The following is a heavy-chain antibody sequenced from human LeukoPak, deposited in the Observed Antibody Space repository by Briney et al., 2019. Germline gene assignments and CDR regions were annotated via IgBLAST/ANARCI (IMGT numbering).Heavy chain of an antibody. CDR3: AKNYQTYYFDY. CDR1: GFTFSSYG. D-gene: IGHD1-7*01. Sequence: GGSLRLSCAASGFTFSSYGMHWVRQAPGKGLEWVAVIWYDGSNKYYADSVKGRFTISRDNSKNTLYLQMNSLRAEDTAVYYCAKNYQTYYFDYWGQGTLVTVSS. CDR2: IWYDGSNK. V-gene: IGHV3-30*02. J-gene: IGHJ4*02.